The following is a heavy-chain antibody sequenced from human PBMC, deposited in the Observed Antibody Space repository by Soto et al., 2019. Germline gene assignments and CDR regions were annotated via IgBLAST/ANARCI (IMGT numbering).Heavy chain of an antibody. J-gene: IGHJ3*02. CDR2: ISSTSNAI. Sequence: GGSLRLSCAASGFTFKNYGMNWVRQAPGKGLEWVAYISSTSNAIHYTDSVRGRFTISRDNSRNTLYLQMQSLRAEDTAIYYCAMTRPSDTGTNDYHRDALDIWGQETQVTVSS. CDR1: GFTFKNYG. CDR3: AMTRPSDTGTNDYHRDALDI. V-gene: IGHV3-48*01. D-gene: IGHD1-1*01.